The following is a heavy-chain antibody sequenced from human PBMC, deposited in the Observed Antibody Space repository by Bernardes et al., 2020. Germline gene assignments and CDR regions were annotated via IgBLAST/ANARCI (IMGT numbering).Heavy chain of an antibody. CDR2: ISGSGGST. CDR3: AKFTVTTQGWSYYGMDV. Sequence: GGSLRLSCAASGFTFSSYAMSWVRQAPGKGLEWVSAISGSGGSTYYADSVKGRFTISRDNSKNTLYLQMNSLRAEDTAVYYCAKFTVTTQGWSYYGMDVWGKGTTVTVSS. D-gene: IGHD4-4*01. CDR1: GFTFSSYA. V-gene: IGHV3-23*01. J-gene: IGHJ6*04.